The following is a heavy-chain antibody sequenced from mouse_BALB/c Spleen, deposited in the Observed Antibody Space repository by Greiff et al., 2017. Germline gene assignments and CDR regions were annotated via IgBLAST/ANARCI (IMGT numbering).Heavy chain of an antibody. CDR3: ARRMITTDFDV. CDR1: GYSFTSYY. CDR2: IDPFNGGT. Sequence: VQLQQSGPELMKPGASVKISCKASGYSFTSYYMHWVKQSHGKSLEWIGYIDPFNGGTSYNQKFKGKATLTVDKSSSTAYMHLSSLTSEDSAVYYCARRMITTDFDVLGAGTTVTVSS. V-gene: IGHV1S135*01. J-gene: IGHJ1*01. D-gene: IGHD2-4*01.